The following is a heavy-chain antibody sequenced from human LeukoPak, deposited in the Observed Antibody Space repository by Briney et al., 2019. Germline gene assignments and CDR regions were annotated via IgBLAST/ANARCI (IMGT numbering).Heavy chain of an antibody. V-gene: IGHV1-2*06. Sequence: ASVKVSCKASGYTFTGYYMHWVRQAPGQGLEWMGRINPNSGGTNYAQKFQGRVTMTRDTSISTAYMELSRLRSDDTAVYYCARETIVVVPSFDYWGQGTLVTVSS. CDR1: GYTFTGYY. J-gene: IGHJ4*02. CDR2: INPNSGGT. D-gene: IGHD3-22*01. CDR3: ARETIVVVPSFDY.